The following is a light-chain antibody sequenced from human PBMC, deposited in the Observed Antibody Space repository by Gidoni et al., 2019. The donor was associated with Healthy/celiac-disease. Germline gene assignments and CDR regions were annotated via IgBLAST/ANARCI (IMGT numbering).Light chain of an antibody. V-gene: IGKV3-20*01. Sequence: EIVLTQSPGTLSLSPGERATLSCRASQSVSSSYLAWYQQKPSQAPRLLIYGASSRATGIPDRFSGSGSGTDFTLTISRLEPEDFAVYYCQQYGSSPPWFGQGTKVEIK. CDR3: QQYGSSPPW. J-gene: IGKJ1*01. CDR1: QSVSSSY. CDR2: GAS.